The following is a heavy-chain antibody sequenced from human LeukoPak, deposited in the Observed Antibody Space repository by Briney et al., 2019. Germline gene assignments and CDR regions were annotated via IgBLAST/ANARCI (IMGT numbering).Heavy chain of an antibody. V-gene: IGHV1-24*01. Sequence: ASVKVSCKVSGYTLTELSMHWVRQAPGKGLEWMGGFDPEDGETFYAQKFQGRVTMTEDTSTDTAYMELSSLRSEDTAVYYCARAEQWLELGSDAFDIWGQGTMVTVSS. CDR2: FDPEDGET. CDR3: ARAEQWLELGSDAFDI. D-gene: IGHD6-19*01. J-gene: IGHJ3*02. CDR1: GYTLTELS.